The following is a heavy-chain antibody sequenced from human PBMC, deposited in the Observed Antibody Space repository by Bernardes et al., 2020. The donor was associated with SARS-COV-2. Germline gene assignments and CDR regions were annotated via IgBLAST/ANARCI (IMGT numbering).Heavy chain of an antibody. Sequence: SETLSLTCTVSGGSIITFYWTWLRQFPGKGLEWIGYIYHNGTSGRTKYNPSLKSRVTISVDTSKSKFSLKMNSVTAADTAVYYCARDLMSGVPSYYYGLDVWSQGTTVTVSS. D-gene: IGHD2-8*02. V-gene: IGHV4-4*09. CDR2: IYHNGTSGRT. J-gene: IGHJ6*02. CDR3: ARDLMSGVPSYYYGLDV. CDR1: GGSIITFY.